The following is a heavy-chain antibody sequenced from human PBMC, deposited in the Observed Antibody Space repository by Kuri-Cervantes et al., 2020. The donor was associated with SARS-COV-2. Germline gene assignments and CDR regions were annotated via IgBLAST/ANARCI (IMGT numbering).Heavy chain of an antibody. CDR2: ISAYNGNT. CDR3: ARDHAVGIYCSSTSCYTDYYYGMDV. CDR1: GYTFTSYD. Sequence: SVKVPCQASGYTFTSYDMHWLRQAPGQRLEWMGRISAYNGNTNYAPKLQGRVTMNTDTSASTAYMELSSLRSEDTAVYYCARDHAVGIYCSSTSCYTDYYYGMDVWGQGTTVTVSS. J-gene: IGHJ6*02. D-gene: IGHD2-2*02. V-gene: IGHV1-3*01.